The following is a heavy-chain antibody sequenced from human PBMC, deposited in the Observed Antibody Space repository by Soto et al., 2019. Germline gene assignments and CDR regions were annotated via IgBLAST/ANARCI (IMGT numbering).Heavy chain of an antibody. CDR1: GGSISSGDYY. Sequence: QVQLQESGPGLVKPSQTLSLTCTVSGGSISSGDYYWSWIRQPPGKGLEWIGYIYYSGSTYYNPSLKSRGTISVDTSKNQFSLKLSSVTAADTAVYYCARTHIVVVTAIRDDAFDIWGQGTMVTVSS. D-gene: IGHD2-21*02. CDR3: ARTHIVVVTAIRDDAFDI. V-gene: IGHV4-30-4*01. CDR2: IYYSGST. J-gene: IGHJ3*02.